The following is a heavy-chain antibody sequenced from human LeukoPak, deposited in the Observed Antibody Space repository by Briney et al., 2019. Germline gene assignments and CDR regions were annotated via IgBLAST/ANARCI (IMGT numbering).Heavy chain of an antibody. V-gene: IGHV3-23*01. CDR3: AKDVYGDYGGLDY. D-gene: IGHD4-17*01. J-gene: IGHJ4*02. CDR1: GFPFSTFA. CDR2: IRASDGST. Sequence: GGSLRLSCAASGFPFSTFAMSWVRQAPGKGLEWVSSIRASDGSTYYADSVKGRFAISRDNSKNTLYLQMNSLRAEDTAVYYCAKDVYGDYGGLDYWGQGTLVTVSS.